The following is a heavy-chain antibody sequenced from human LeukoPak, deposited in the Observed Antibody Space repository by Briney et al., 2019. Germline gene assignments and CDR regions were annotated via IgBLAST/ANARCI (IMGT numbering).Heavy chain of an antibody. CDR2: IYSGGST. CDR1: GFTVSSNY. CDR3: ARSSGWYGRGFDY. D-gene: IGHD6-19*01. Sequence: GRSLRLSCAASGFTVSSNYMSWVRQAPGKGLEWVSVIYSGGSTYYADSVKGRFTISRDNSKNTLYLQMNSLRAEDTAVYYCARSSGWYGRGFDYWGQGTLVTVSS. V-gene: IGHV3-66*01. J-gene: IGHJ4*02.